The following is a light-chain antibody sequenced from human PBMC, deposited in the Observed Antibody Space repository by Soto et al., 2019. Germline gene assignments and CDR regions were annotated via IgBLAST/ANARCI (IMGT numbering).Light chain of an antibody. CDR2: KSS. Sequence: DIPMTQSPSTLSASVGDRVTITCRASQNIGPWLAWYQQKPGKVPKVLIYKSSTLESGVPSRFSGSGSGTEFTLTISSLQPDDFATYFCQQYMDNPLTFGGGTKVEIK. V-gene: IGKV1-5*03. CDR1: QNIGPW. J-gene: IGKJ4*01. CDR3: QQYMDNPLT.